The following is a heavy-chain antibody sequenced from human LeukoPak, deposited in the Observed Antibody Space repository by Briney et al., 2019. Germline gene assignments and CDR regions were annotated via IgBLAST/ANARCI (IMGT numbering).Heavy chain of an antibody. D-gene: IGHD3-16*01. CDR1: GYTFNSYD. Sequence: GPSLKVSCKASGYTFNSYDINWVRQATGQGLEWMGWMYPGSGNTGYAHKFQGRVTITGNTSISTAYMELSSLRSEDTAVYYCARGRNWGDLARAINYYYYYMDVWGKGTTVT. J-gene: IGHJ6*03. CDR2: MYPGSGNT. V-gene: IGHV1-8*03. CDR3: ARGRNWGDLARAINYYYYYMDV.